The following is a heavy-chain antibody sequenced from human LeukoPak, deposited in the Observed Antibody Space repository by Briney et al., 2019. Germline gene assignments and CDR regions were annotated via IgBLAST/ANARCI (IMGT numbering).Heavy chain of an antibody. J-gene: IGHJ2*01. Sequence: PSETLSLTCTVSGGSISSGSYYWSWIRQPAGKGLEWIGRIYTSGSTNYNPSLKSRVTISVDTSKNQFSLKLSSVTAADTAVYYCARVRHYYDSSGLGYWYFDLWGRGTLVTVSS. CDR2: IYTSGST. V-gene: IGHV4-61*02. CDR1: GGSISSGSYY. CDR3: ARVRHYYDSSGLGYWYFDL. D-gene: IGHD3-22*01.